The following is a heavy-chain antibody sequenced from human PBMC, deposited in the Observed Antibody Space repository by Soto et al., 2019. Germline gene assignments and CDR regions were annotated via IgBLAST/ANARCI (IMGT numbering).Heavy chain of an antibody. CDR3: GIRSGTFYVGAFDI. CDR2: ISYDGSNK. V-gene: IGHV3-30*03. J-gene: IGHJ3*02. CDR1: GFTFSSYG. Sequence: GGSLRLSCAASGFTFSSYGMHWVRQAPGKGLEWVAVISYDGSNKYYADSVKGRFTISRDNSKNTLYLQMNSLRAEDTAVYYCGIRSGTFYVGAFDIWGPGTMVTVSS. D-gene: IGHD1-26*01.